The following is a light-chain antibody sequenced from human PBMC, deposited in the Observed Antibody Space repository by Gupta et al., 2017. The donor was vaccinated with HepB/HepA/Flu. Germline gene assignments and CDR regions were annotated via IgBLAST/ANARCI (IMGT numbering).Light chain of an antibody. Sequence: EIVLTQSPGTLSLSPWERATLSCRAGQTVSSSYLAWYQQKPGQAPRLLIYGASTGPTGIPDRFSGSGSGTDFTLTISRLEPEDFAVYYCQQYGSSPWTFGQGTKVEIK. CDR3: QQYGSSPWT. CDR1: QTVSSSY. CDR2: GAS. J-gene: IGKJ1*01. V-gene: IGKV3-20*01.